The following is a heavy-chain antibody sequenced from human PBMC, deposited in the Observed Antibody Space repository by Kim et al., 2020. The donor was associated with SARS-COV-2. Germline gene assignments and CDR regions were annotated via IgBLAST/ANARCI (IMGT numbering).Heavy chain of an antibody. CDR3: ARTGYSSSPDY. D-gene: IGHD6-6*01. V-gene: IGHV3-21*01. Sequence: GGSLRLSCAASGFTFSSYSMNWVRQAPGKGLEWVSSISGSSGYIFYADSVKGRFTISRDDAKNSLYLEMNSLRAEDTAVYYCARTGYSSSPDYWGQGTLGTVSS. CDR2: ISGSSGYI. CDR1: GFTFSSYS. J-gene: IGHJ4*02.